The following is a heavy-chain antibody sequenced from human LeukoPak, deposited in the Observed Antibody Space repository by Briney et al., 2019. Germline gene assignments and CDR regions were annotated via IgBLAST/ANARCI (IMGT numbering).Heavy chain of an antibody. J-gene: IGHJ4*02. Sequence: ASVKVSCKASGYTFTSYGISWVRQAPGQGLEWMGWISAYNGNTNDAQKLQGRVTMTTDTSTSTAYMELRSLRSDDTAVYYCARHYYGSGSYYNGFDYWGQGTLVTVSS. D-gene: IGHD3-10*01. V-gene: IGHV1-18*01. CDR3: ARHYYGSGSYYNGFDY. CDR2: ISAYNGNT. CDR1: GYTFTSYG.